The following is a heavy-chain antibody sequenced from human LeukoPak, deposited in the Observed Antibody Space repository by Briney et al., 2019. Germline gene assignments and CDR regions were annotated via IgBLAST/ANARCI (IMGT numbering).Heavy chain of an antibody. Sequence: GGSLRLSCAASGFTFSSYAMHWVRQAPGKGLEYVSAISSNGGSTYYANSVKGRFTISRDNSKNTLYLQMGSLRAEDMAVYYCARDPGGSSNYYYGMDVWGQGTTVTVSS. J-gene: IGHJ6*02. CDR2: ISSNGGST. CDR3: ARDPGGSSNYYYGMDV. D-gene: IGHD1-26*01. CDR1: GFTFSSYA. V-gene: IGHV3-64*01.